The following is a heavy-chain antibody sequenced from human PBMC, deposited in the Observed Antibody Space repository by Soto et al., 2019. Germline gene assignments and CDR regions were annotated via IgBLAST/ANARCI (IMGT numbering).Heavy chain of an antibody. CDR3: VGGRGRLVGFDY. CDR2: IDHSGNT. Sequence: QVQLQQWGAGLLKPSETLSLTCAVNGGSFSDFYWNWIRQPPGKGLVWVGEIDHSGNTNYSPSLKSRVTISVDTSKNQFSLKLRSVTAADTAEYYCVGGRGRLVGFDYWGQGTLVTVSS. J-gene: IGHJ4*02. CDR1: GGSFSDFY. D-gene: IGHD1-26*01. V-gene: IGHV4-34*01.